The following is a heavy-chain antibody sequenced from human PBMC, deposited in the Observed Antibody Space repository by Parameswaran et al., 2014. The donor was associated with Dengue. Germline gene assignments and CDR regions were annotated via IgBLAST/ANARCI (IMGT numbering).Heavy chain of an antibody. CDR3: ARLTPHSSSWYSSGGFDY. V-gene: IGHV5-51*01. J-gene: IGHJ4*02. Sequence: VRQMPGKGLEWMGIIYPGDSDTRYSPSFQGQVTISADKSISTAYLQWSSLKASDTAMYYCARLTPHSSSWYSSGGFDYWGQGTLVTVSS. CDR2: IYPGDSDT. D-gene: IGHD6-13*01.